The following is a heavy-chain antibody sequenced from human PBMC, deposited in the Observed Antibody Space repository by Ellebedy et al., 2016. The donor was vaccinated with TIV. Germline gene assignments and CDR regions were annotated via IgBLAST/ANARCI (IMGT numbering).Heavy chain of an antibody. Sequence: GESLKISCAASGFTFRNYAINLVRQAPGKGLEWVSVIGGTVENTFYADSVKGRFTISRDNSKNTLYLQMNSLRVDDTAIYYCARDKGRPPANLDVWGQGTAVTVSS. CDR3: ARDKGRPPANLDV. J-gene: IGHJ6*02. V-gene: IGHV3-23*01. D-gene: IGHD2-2*01. CDR1: GFTFRNYA. CDR2: IGGTVENT.